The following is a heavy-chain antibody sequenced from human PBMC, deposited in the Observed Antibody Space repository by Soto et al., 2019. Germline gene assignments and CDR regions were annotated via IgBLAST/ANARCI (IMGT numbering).Heavy chain of an antibody. CDR3: ATHMTTVGYGYVMDV. CDR2: IIPIFGTA. CDR1: GGTFSSYA. D-gene: IGHD4-4*01. V-gene: IGHV1-69*05. J-gene: IGHJ6*02. Sequence: QVQLVQSGAEVKKPGSSVTVSCKASGGTFSSYAISWVRQAPGQGLEWMGGIIPIFGTADYAQKFQGRVTXTXAXSXXTAYMELSSLRSEDTAVYYCATHMTTVGYGYVMDVWGQGTTVTVSS.